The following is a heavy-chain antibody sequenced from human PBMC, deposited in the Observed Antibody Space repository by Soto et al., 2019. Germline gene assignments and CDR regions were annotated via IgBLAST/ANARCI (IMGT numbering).Heavy chain of an antibody. CDR2: IYYSGST. J-gene: IGHJ5*02. CDR3: ARHLDTIVQGISITYPCLDP. Sequence: QTPGKGLEWIGSIYYSGSTYYNPSLKSRVTISVDTSKNQFSLKLSSVTAADTAVYYCARHLDTIVQGISITYPCLDPLGHGTLVTVSP. V-gene: IGHV4-39*01. D-gene: IGHD5-18*01.